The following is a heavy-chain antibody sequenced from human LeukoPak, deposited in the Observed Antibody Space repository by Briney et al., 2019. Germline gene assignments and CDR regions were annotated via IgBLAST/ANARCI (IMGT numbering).Heavy chain of an antibody. CDR3: ARDIWFYDHSGYSDY. V-gene: IGHV3-30-3*01. Sequence: GGSLRLSCVGSEFTFSSYAVHWVRQAPGKGLEWLALISFDGTNKFYADSVKGRFSISRDNSKNTLFLQMNSLRPEDTAVYYCARDIWFYDHSGYSDYWGQGTLVSVSS. D-gene: IGHD3-22*01. J-gene: IGHJ4*02. CDR2: ISFDGTNK. CDR1: EFTFSSYA.